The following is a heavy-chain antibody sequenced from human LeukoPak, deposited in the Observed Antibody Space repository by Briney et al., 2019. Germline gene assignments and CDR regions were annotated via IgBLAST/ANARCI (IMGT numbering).Heavy chain of an antibody. D-gene: IGHD6-6*01. CDR2: IYPSDSDT. V-gene: IGHV5-51*01. CDR3: ARQDYISSSFRFDP. J-gene: IGHJ5*02. CDR1: GYSFTNSW. Sequence: GESLKISCKGSGYSFTNSWIGWVRQMPGEGLESMGIIYPSDSDTRYSPSFQGQVTISADKYISTVYLQWSSLKASDTAMYYCARQDYISSSFRFDPWGQGTLVTVSS.